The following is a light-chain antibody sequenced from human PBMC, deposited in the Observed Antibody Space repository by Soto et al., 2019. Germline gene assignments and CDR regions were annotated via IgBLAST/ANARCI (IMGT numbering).Light chain of an antibody. CDR3: NSYTSKSTGV. CDR1: SSDVGGYNY. J-gene: IGLJ1*01. V-gene: IGLV2-14*01. Sequence: QSALTQAASVSGSPGQSITISCTGTSSDVGGYNYVSWYQQHPGKAPKLIIYEVSNRPSGVSNRFSGSKSGNTASLTISGLQVEDEADYYCNSYTSKSTGVFGTGTKVTVL. CDR2: EVS.